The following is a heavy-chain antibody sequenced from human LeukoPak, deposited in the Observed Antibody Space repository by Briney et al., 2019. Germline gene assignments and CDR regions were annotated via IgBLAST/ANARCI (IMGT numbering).Heavy chain of an antibody. V-gene: IGHV4-34*01. CDR1: GGSLSGYY. D-gene: IGHD4-11*01. J-gene: IGHJ6*03. Sequence: SETLSLTCAVYGGSLSGYYWSWLRQPPGKGLEWIGEINHSGSTNYNPSLKSRVTISVDTSKNQFSLKLSSVTAADTAVYYCARQYSNSPYYYYYYYMDVWGKGTTVTVSS. CDR2: INHSGST. CDR3: ARQYSNSPYYYYYYYMDV.